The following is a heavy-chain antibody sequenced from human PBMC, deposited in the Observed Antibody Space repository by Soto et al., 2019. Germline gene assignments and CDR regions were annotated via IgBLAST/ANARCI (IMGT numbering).Heavy chain of an antibody. J-gene: IGHJ4*02. Sequence: VSLRLCSAASGFTFSIYWMHWVRQAPGKGLVWVSRINSDGSSTSYADSVKGRFTIPRDNAKNTLYLQMNSLRAEDTAVYYCASLLWRSGYWGQGTQVTVSS. D-gene: IGHD1-1*01. V-gene: IGHV3-74*01. CDR1: GFTFSIYW. CDR2: INSDGSST. CDR3: ASLLWRSGY.